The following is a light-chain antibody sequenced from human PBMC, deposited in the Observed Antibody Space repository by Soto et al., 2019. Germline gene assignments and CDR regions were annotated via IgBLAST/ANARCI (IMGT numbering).Light chain of an antibody. CDR3: QQSYSTLLT. V-gene: IGKV1-39*01. J-gene: IGKJ5*01. CDR2: AAS. CDR1: QDISSS. Sequence: DIQMTQSPSSLSASVGDRVTITCQASQDISSSLNWYQQKPGKAPKLLIYAASSLQSGVPSRFSGSGSGTDFTLTISSLQPEDFATYYCQQSYSTLLTFGQGTRLEIK.